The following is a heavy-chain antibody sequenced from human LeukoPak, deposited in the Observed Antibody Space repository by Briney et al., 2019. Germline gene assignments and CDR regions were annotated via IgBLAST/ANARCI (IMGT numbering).Heavy chain of an antibody. D-gene: IGHD3-22*01. V-gene: IGHV4-4*07. CDR3: ARVPLTLSDSSGYYYLDY. CDR1: GGSISSYY. Sequence: PSETLSLTCTVSGGSISSYYWSWIRQPAGKGLEWIGRIYTSGSTNYNPSLKSRVTMSVDTSKNQFSLKLSSVTAADTAVYYCARVPLTLSDSSGYYYLDYWGQGTLVTVSS. CDR2: IYTSGST. J-gene: IGHJ4*02.